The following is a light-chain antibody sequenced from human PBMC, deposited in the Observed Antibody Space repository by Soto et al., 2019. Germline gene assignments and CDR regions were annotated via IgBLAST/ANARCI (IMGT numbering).Light chain of an antibody. V-gene: IGKV3-20*01. CDR2: GAS. Sequence: EIVLTQFPVTLSLSPGERATLSCRASQYVISSYLAWYQQRPGQAPRLLMNGASSRATGIPDRFSGSGSGTDFTLTISRLEPEDFAVYYCQQHGSSLPRTFGPGTKVELK. CDR3: QQHGSSLPRT. CDR1: QYVISSY. J-gene: IGKJ1*01.